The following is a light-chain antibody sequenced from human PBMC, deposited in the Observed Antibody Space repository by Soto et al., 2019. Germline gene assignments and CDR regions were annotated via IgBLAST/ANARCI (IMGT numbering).Light chain of an antibody. CDR3: QQYGSSPLT. J-gene: IGKJ4*01. Sequence: EIVLTQSPGTLSLSPGEGATLSCRASQSVSTSYLAWYQQRPGQAPRLLIYGASNRATGVPDRFSGGGSGTDFSLTISRLETEDFSVYYCQQYGSSPLTFGGGTKVDIK. CDR1: QSVSTSY. CDR2: GAS. V-gene: IGKV3-20*01.